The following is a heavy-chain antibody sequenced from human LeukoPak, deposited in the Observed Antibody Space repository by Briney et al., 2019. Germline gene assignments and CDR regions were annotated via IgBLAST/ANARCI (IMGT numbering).Heavy chain of an antibody. CDR3: AKKWGVGTTTLDYFDY. CDR2: IKQDGSEI. D-gene: IGHD1-26*01. Sequence: GGSLRLSCAASGFTLSSYWMIWVRQAPGKGLEWVANIKQDGSEISYVDSVKGRFTISRDNSKNTLYLQMNSLTDEDTAVYYCAKKWGVGTTTLDYFDYWGQGTLVTVSP. V-gene: IGHV3-7*03. J-gene: IGHJ4*02. CDR1: GFTLSSYW.